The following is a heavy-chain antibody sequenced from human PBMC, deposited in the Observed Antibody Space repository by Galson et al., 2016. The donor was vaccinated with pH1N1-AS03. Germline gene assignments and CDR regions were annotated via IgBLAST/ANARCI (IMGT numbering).Heavy chain of an antibody. D-gene: IGHD3-16*01. CDR2: INPKTGGT. CDR1: GYTFTGYY. Sequence: SVKVSCKASGYTFTGYYVHWLRQAPGQGLEWMGWINPKTGGTKSAQKFQGRFSVSRDNARNTLHLHMSNLRDDDTAVYYCVAYDWGRPDFWGQGTLVTVSS. V-gene: IGHV1-2*02. CDR3: VAYDWGRPDF. J-gene: IGHJ4*02.